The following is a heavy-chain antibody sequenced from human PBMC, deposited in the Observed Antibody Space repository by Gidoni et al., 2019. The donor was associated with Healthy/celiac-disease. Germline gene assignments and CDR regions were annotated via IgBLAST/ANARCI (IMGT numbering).Heavy chain of an antibody. CDR2: IGSKAYGGTT. CDR3: TRDFYGDYGYYFDY. J-gene: IGHJ4*02. V-gene: IGHV3-49*03. D-gene: IGHD4-17*01. Sequence: EVPRVESGGGLVQPGRSLRLSCTASGLTLGEYAMSWFRQAPGKGLEWVGFIGSKAYGGTTEYAASVKGRFTISRDDSKSIAYLQMNSLKTEDTAVYYCTRDFYGDYGYYFDYWGQGTLVTVSS. CDR1: GLTLGEYA.